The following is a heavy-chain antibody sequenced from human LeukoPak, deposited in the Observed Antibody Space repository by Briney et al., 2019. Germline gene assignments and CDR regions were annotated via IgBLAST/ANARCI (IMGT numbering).Heavy chain of an antibody. CDR2: INHSGST. J-gene: IGHJ4*02. V-gene: IGHV4-34*01. CDR1: GGSFSDYY. Sequence: PSETLSLTCAVYGGSFSDYYWSWICHPPGKGLEWIGEINHSGSTNYNPSLKSRLTISVDTSKNQFSLKLSSVTAADTAVYYCARGSGLGHCDILTGYYGGSFDYWGQGTLVTVSS. D-gene: IGHD3-9*01. CDR3: ARGSGLGHCDILTGYYGGSFDY.